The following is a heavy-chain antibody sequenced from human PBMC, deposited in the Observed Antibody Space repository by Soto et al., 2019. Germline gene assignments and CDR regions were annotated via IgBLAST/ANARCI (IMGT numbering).Heavy chain of an antibody. Sequence: GGSLKISCAASGFTFSSYSMNWVRQAPGKGLEWVSSISSSSSYIYYADSVKGRFTISRDNAKNSLYLQMNSLKAEDTAVYYCARLIDFYCSSTSCPRDYWGQGTLVTVSS. J-gene: IGHJ4*02. CDR2: ISSSSSYI. CDR3: ARLIDFYCSSTSCPRDY. CDR1: GFTFSSYS. V-gene: IGHV3-21*01. D-gene: IGHD2-2*01.